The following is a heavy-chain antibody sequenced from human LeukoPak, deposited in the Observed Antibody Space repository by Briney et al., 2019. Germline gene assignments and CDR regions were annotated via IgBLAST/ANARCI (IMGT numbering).Heavy chain of an antibody. CDR1: GFTFSSYS. CDR2: ISSSSSYI. V-gene: IGHV3-21*01. D-gene: IGHD6-13*01. CDR3: ARGAVAAATCFDP. J-gene: IGHJ5*02. Sequence: GGSPRLSCAASGFTFSSYSMNWVRQAPGKGLEWVSSISSSSSYIYYADLVKGRFTISRDNAKNSLYLQMNSLRAEDTAVYYCARGAVAAATCFDPWGQGTLVTVSS.